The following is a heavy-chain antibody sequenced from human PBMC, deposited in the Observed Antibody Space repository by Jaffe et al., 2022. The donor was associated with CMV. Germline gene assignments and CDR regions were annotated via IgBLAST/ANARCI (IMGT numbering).Heavy chain of an antibody. CDR1: GYTFTGYY. J-gene: IGHJ5*02. Sequence: QVQLVQSGAEVKKPGASVKVSCKASGYTFTGYYMHWVRQAPGQGLEWMGWINPNSGGTNYAQKFQGRVTMTRDTSISTAYMELSRLRSDDTAVYYCARESGSIAVAGTRWFDPWGQGTLVTVSS. D-gene: IGHD6-19*01. CDR3: ARESGSIAVAGTRWFDP. V-gene: IGHV1-2*02. CDR2: INPNSGGT.